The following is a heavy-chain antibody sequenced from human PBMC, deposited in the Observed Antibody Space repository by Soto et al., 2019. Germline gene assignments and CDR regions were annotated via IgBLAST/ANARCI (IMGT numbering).Heavy chain of an antibody. V-gene: IGHV3-21*01. J-gene: IGHJ4*02. CDR1: GFTFSSYS. CDR3: ARVEIQLNSSSYSAY. Sequence: PGGSLRLSCAASGFTFSSYSMNWVRQAPGKGLEWVSSISSSSSYIYYADSVKGRFTISRDNAKNSLYLQMNSLRAEDTAVYYCARVEIQLNSSSYSAYWGQGTLVTVSS. D-gene: IGHD6-6*01. CDR2: ISSSSSYI.